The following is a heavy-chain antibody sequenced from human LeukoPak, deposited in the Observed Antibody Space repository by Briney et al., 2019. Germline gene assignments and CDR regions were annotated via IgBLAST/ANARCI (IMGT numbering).Heavy chain of an antibody. D-gene: IGHD3-10*01. CDR3: ARAGSYHSKTPFLDY. V-gene: IGHV4-59*01. CDR1: GGSISSYY. Sequence: SETLSLTCTVSGGSISSYYWSWIRQPPGKGLEWIGYIYYSGSTNYNPSLKSRVTISVDTSKNQFSLKLSSVTAADTAVYYCARAGSYHSKTPFLDYWGQGTLVTVSS. J-gene: IGHJ4*02. CDR2: IYYSGST.